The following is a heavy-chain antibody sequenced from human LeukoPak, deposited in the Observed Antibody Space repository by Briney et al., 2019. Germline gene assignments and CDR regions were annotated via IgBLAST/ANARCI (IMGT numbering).Heavy chain of an antibody. CDR1: GGSVNNGPYY. D-gene: IGHD1-26*01. V-gene: IGHV4-31*03. Sequence: SETLSLTCTVSGGSVNNGPYYWSWIRQHPGKGLEWIGYISYTGGTYYNPSLESRVSMSVDTSKNQFSLKLSSVTAADTAMYYCARIIVGASFDYWGQGALVTVSS. CDR3: ARIIVGASFDY. CDR2: ISYTGGT. J-gene: IGHJ4*02.